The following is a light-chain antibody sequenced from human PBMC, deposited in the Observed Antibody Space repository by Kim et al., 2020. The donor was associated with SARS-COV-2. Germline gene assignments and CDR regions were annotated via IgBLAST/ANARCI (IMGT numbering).Light chain of an antibody. CDR2: QDN. V-gene: IGLV3-1*01. J-gene: IGLJ2*01. CDR1: KLGDKY. CDR3: QAWDSSTVV. Sequence: VSPGQTASLTCSGDKLGDKYACWYQQKPGQSPVLVIYQDNKRPSGIPERFSGSNTGNTATLTISGTQAMDEADYYCQAWDSSTVVFGGGTQLTVL.